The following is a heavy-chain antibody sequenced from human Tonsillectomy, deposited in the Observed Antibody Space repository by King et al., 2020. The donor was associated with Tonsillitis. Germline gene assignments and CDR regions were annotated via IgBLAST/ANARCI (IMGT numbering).Heavy chain of an antibody. J-gene: IGHJ4*02. CDR3: ARERLYDSGWGIDY. D-gene: IGHD6-19*01. V-gene: IGHV3-33*05. CDR1: GFPFRSYG. CDR2: ISFDGRSK. Sequence: VQLVESGGGVVQPGRSLRLSCAASGFPFRSYGMHWVRQAPGKGLEWVAVISFDGRSKYADSVKGRFAISRDNSNNTLYLQMNNLRAEDTAIYYCARERLYDSGWGIDYWGQGTLVTVSS.